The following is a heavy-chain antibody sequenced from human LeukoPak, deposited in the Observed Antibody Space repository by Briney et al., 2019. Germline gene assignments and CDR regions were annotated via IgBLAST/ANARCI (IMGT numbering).Heavy chain of an antibody. V-gene: IGHV1-8*03. D-gene: IGHD2-2*01. J-gene: IGHJ6*03. CDR3: ARLTSVVVPAARGAYYYYYMDV. CDR1: GYTFTSYD. CDR2: MNRNSGNT. Sequence: ASVKVSCKASGYTFTSYDINWVRQATRQGLEWMGLMNRNSGNTGYAQKFQGRVTITRNTSISTAYMELSSLRSEDTAVYYCARLTSVVVPAARGAYYYYYMDVWGKGTTVTVSS.